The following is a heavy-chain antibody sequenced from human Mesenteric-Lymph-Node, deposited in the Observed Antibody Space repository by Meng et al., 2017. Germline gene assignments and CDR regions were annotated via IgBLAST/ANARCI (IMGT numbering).Heavy chain of an antibody. CDR1: GGTFDNWA. CDR2: MITIYGTA. J-gene: IGHJ4*02. Sequence: KKLMCTVKVALKDSGGTFDNWALHWERQDAGQAVGGMGGMITIYGTANYQQKFQGWVTMTSDQFTSTAYMELTSLISEGKVVYYCARSRERQHSNYFDYWGQTTLVTVSS. D-gene: IGHD1-1*01. CDR3: ARSRERQHSNYFDY. V-gene: IGHV1-69*13.